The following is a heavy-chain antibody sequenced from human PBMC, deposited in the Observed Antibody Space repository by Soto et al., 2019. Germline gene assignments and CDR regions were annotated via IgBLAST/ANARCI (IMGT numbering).Heavy chain of an antibody. J-gene: IGHJ4*02. D-gene: IGHD6-13*01. CDR2: IIPILGIA. CDR1: GGTFSSYT. Sequence: QVQLVQSGAEVKKPGSSVKVSCKASGGTFSSYTISWVRQAPGRGLEWMGRIIPILGIANYAQKFQGRVTITADKSTSTAYMELSSLRSEDTAVYYCARDFGAAAGDYFDYWGQGTLVTVSS. V-gene: IGHV1-69*08. CDR3: ARDFGAAAGDYFDY.